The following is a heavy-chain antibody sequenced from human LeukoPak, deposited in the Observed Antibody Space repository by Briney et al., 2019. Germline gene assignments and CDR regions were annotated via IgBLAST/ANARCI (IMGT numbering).Heavy chain of an antibody. CDR3: AKDTKAVALYYFDY. D-gene: IGHD6-19*01. CDR2: ISWNSGSI. CDR1: GFTFDDYA. Sequence: GGSLRLSCAASGFTFDDYAMHWVRQAPGKGLEWVSGISWNSGSIGYADSVEGRFTISRDNAKNSLYLQMNSLRAEDTALYYCAKDTKAVALYYFDYWGQGTLVTVSS. J-gene: IGHJ4*02. V-gene: IGHV3-9*01.